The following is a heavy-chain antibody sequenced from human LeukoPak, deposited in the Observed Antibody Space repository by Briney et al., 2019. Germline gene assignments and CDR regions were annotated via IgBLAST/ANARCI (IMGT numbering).Heavy chain of an antibody. CDR2: IYYSGST. Sequence: SEALSLTCTVSGGSIGSSSYYWGWIRQPPGRGLGWIGCIYYSGSTYYNPSLKSRVTISVATSKNQFSMRLSSVTAADTAVYYCARLAWGTFFDYGGQGTLVTVPS. V-gene: IGHV4-39*01. D-gene: IGHD3-16*01. CDR1: GGSIGSSSYY. CDR3: ARLAWGTFFDY. J-gene: IGHJ4*02.